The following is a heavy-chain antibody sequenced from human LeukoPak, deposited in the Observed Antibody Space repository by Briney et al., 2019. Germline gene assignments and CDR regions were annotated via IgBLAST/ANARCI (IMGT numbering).Heavy chain of an antibody. V-gene: IGHV4-59*01. CDR3: AGSVSSGYYGYYYYYMDV. J-gene: IGHJ6*03. D-gene: IGHD3-22*01. CDR1: GGSISSYY. Sequence: KPSETLSLTCTVSGGSISSYYWSWIRQPPGKGLEWIGYIYYSGSTNYNPSLKSRVTISVDTSKNHFSRNLISVTRADTAVYYWAGSVSSGYYGYYYYYMDVWGKGTTVTVSS. CDR2: IYYSGST.